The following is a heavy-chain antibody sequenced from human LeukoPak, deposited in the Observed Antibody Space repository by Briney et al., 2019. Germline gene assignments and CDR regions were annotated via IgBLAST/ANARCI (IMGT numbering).Heavy chain of an antibody. J-gene: IGHJ4*02. V-gene: IGHV1-2*02. CDR3: ARTYGDFVYSDQ. Sequence: ASVKVSCKASGYTFTGQNIHWVRQAPGQGLEWLGWINPNSGGTNYAQKFQGRVTLTRDTSITTAYMELRRLRLDDTAVYYCARTYGDFVYSDQWGQGTLVTISS. CDR2: INPNSGGT. D-gene: IGHD4-17*01. CDR1: GYTFTGQN.